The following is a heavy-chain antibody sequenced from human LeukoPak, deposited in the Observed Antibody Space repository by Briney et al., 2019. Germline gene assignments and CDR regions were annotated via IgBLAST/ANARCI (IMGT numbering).Heavy chain of an antibody. CDR3: ERGYDIWPGSAFVI. J-gene: IGHJ3*02. V-gene: IGHV3-7*01. CDR2: IKQDGSEK. CDR1: GFTFSSYW. D-gene: IGHD3-9*01. Sequence: GGSLRLSCAASGFTFSSYWMSWVRQAPGKGLEWVANIKQDGSEKYYVDSVKGRFTISRDNAKNSLYLQMNSLRAEDTAVYYCERGYDIWPGSAFVIWGKGTRVTV.